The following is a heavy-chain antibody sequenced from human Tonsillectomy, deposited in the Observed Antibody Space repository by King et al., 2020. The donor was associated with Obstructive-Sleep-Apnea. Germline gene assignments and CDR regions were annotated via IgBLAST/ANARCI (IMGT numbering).Heavy chain of an antibody. CDR1: GFTFSSYG. V-gene: IGHV3-30*18. D-gene: IGHD6-6*01. J-gene: IGHJ4*02. CDR2: ISYDGSNK. CDR3: AKDRTAVYSNSPSDY. Sequence: VQLVESGGGVVQPGRSLRLSRAASGFTFSSYGMHWVRQAPGKGLEWVAVISYDGSNKYYADPVKGRFTISRDNSKNTLYLQMNSLRGEDTAVYYCAKDRTAVYSNSPSDYWGQGTLVTVSS.